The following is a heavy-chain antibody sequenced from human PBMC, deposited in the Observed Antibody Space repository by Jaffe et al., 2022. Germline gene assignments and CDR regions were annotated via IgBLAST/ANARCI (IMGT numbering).Heavy chain of an antibody. J-gene: IGHJ3*02. CDR3: ARGSGGSCYSGEGYAFDI. CDR2: IDWDDDK. V-gene: IGHV2-70*01. CDR1: GFSLSTSGMC. D-gene: IGHD2-15*01. Sequence: QVTLRESGPALVKPTQTLTLTCTFSGFSLSTSGMCVSWIRQPPGKALEWLALIDWDDDKYYSTSLKTRLTISKDTSKNQVVLTMTNMDPVDTATYYCARGSGGSCYSGEGYAFDIWGQGTMVTVSS.